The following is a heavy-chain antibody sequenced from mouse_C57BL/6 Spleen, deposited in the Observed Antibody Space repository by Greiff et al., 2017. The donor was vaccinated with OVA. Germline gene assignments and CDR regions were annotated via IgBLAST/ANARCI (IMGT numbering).Heavy chain of an antibody. D-gene: IGHD1-1*01. J-gene: IGHJ2*01. CDR2: IYPRDGST. CDR3: ARSLYYYGSRRDYFDY. CDR1: GYTFTDHT. V-gene: IGHV1-78*01. Sequence: VQLQQSDAELVKPGASVKISCKVSGYTFTDHTIHWMKQRPEQGLEWIGYIYPRDGSTKYNEKFKGKATLTADKSSSTAYMQLNSLTSEDSAVYFCARSLYYYGSRRDYFDYWGQGTTLTVSS.